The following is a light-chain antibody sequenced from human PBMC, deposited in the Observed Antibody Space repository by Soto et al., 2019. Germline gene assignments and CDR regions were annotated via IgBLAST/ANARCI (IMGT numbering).Light chain of an antibody. Sequence: EIVLTQSPATLSLSPGERATLSCRASQSVSSYLAWYQQKPGQAPRLLIYDASSRATGIPARFSGSGSETEFTLTISSLEPEDFAFYCCQQRSNWPVTFGQGTRVDIK. CDR2: DAS. CDR1: QSVSSY. CDR3: QQRSNWPVT. V-gene: IGKV3-11*01. J-gene: IGKJ1*01.